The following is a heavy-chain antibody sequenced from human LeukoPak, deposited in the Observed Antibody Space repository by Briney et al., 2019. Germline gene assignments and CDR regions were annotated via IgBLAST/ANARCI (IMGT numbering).Heavy chain of an antibody. CDR3: ARDYPIAAAGTGRVY. Sequence: GGSLRLSCAASGFTFATYWMAWVRQAPGKGLEWVAVIKHDGREKKSVDSVKGRFTVSRDNAKNSLYLQMNSLRAEDTAVYYCARDYPIAAAGTGRVYWGQGTLVTVSS. CDR2: IKHDGREK. CDR1: GFTFATYW. J-gene: IGHJ4*02. D-gene: IGHD6-13*01. V-gene: IGHV3-7*03.